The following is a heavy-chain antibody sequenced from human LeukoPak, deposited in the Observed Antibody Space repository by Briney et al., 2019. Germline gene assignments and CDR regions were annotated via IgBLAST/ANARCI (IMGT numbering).Heavy chain of an antibody. CDR3: ARGVTDYYYDSSGYLPN. V-gene: IGHV3-30-3*01. CDR1: GFTFSSYA. CDR2: ISYDGSNK. Sequence: GGSLRLSCAASGFTFSSYAMHWVRQAPGKGLEWVAVISYDGSNKYYADSVKGRFTTSRDNSKNTLYLQMNSLRAEDTAVYYCARGVTDYYYDSSGYLPNWGQGTLVTVSS. D-gene: IGHD3-22*01. J-gene: IGHJ4*02.